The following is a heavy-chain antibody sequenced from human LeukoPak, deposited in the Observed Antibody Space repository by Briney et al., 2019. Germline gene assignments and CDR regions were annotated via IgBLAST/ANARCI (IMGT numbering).Heavy chain of an antibody. CDR1: GFTFSSYE. CDR3: ARDGQCLVEVPFDY. CDR2: ISSSGSTI. D-gene: IGHD6-19*01. Sequence: VGSLRLSCAASGFTFSSYEMNWVRQAPGKGLEWVSYISSSGSTIYYADSVKGRFTISRDNAKNSLYLQMNSLRAEDTAVYYCARDGQCLVEVPFDYWGQGTLVTVSS. J-gene: IGHJ4*02. V-gene: IGHV3-48*03.